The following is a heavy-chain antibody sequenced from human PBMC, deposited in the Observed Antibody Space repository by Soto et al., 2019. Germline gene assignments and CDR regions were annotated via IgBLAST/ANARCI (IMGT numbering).Heavy chain of an antibody. CDR3: ARGSVSSSSRKYYYYYYGMDV. V-gene: IGHV1-18*01. CDR1: GYTFTSYG. CDR2: ISAYNGNT. D-gene: IGHD6-13*01. Sequence: ASVKVSCKASGYTFTSYGITWVRQAPGQGLEWMGWISAYNGNTNYPQKLQGRVTMTTDTSTSTAYMELRSLRSDDTAVYYCARGSVSSSSRKYYYYYYGMDVWGQGTTVTVS. J-gene: IGHJ6*02.